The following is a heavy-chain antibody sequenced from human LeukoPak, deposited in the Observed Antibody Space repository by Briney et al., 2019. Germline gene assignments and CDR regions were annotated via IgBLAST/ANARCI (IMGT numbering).Heavy chain of an antibody. CDR1: GGSVISTNW. CDR2: VHLDGRT. D-gene: IGHD3-3*01. J-gene: IGHJ4*02. CDR3: AREGGFYRPLDY. V-gene: IGHV4-4*02. Sequence: PSETLSLTCGVSGGSVISTNWWTWVRQPPGKGLEWIGEVHLDGRTNYNPPLESRLTISVDLSENHVSLKLTSVTAADTAVYYCAREGGFYRPLDYSGQGTLVTVSS.